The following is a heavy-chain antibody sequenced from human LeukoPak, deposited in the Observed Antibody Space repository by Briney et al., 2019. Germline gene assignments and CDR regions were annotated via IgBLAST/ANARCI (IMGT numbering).Heavy chain of an antibody. Sequence: ASVKVSCKASGYTFTSYDINWVRQATGQGLEWMGWMNPNSGNTGYAQKFQGRVTMTRNTSISTAYMELSSLRSEDTAVYYCATGSPIYGSGTHFDPWGQGTLVTVSS. CDR2: MNPNSGNT. CDR1: GYTFTSYD. J-gene: IGHJ5*02. V-gene: IGHV1-8*01. CDR3: ATGSPIYGSGTHFDP. D-gene: IGHD3-10*01.